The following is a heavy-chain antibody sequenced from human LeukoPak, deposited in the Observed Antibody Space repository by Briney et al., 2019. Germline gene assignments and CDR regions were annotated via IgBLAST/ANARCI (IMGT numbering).Heavy chain of an antibody. D-gene: IGHD5-18*01. J-gene: IGHJ3*02. V-gene: IGHV3-74*01. CDR2: INSDGIST. CDR1: GITFSSYW. Sequence: PGGSLRLSCAASGITFSSYWMHWVRHAPGKGLVWVSRINSDGISTNYADSVKGRFTISRDNAKNTLYLQMNSLRAEDTAVYYCTRGVRYGALDIWGQGTMVTVSS. CDR3: TRGVRYGALDI.